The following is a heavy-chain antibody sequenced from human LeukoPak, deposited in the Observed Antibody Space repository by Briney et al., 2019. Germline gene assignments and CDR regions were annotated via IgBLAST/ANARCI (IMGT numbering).Heavy chain of an antibody. CDR3: AKGPY. J-gene: IGHJ4*02. CDR2: ISYDGSNK. Sequence: GGSLRLSCAASGLTFSSYGMHWVRQAPGKGLEWVAVISYDGSNKYYADSVKGRFTISRDNSKNTLYLQMNSLRAEDTAVYYCAKGPYWGQGTLVTVSS. V-gene: IGHV3-30*18. CDR1: GLTFSSYG.